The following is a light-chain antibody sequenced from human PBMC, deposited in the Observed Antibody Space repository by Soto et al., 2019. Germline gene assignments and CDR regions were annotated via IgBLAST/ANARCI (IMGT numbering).Light chain of an antibody. CDR1: XXXXXD. Sequence: AIQMTQSPXXXXASVXXXXXXXXRASXXXXXDLGWYQQKPGKAPKLLIYAASSLQSGVPSRFSGSGSGTDFTLTISSLQPEDFATYYCLQDYNYPLTFGGGTKVEIK. CDR3: LQDYNYPLT. V-gene: IGKV1-6*01. CDR2: AAS. J-gene: IGKJ4*01.